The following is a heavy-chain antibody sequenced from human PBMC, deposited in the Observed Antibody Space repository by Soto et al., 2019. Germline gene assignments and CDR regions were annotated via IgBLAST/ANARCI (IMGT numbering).Heavy chain of an antibody. V-gene: IGHV3-74*01. Sequence: GGSLRLSCAASGFTFSSYWMHWVRQAPGKGLVWVSRINSDGSSTNYADSVKGQFTISRDNAKNTLDLQMNSLRAEDTAIYYCAKSRSVEDAFDIWGQGTMVTVSS. CDR1: GFTFSSYW. J-gene: IGHJ3*02. CDR2: INSDGSST. CDR3: AKSRSVEDAFDI.